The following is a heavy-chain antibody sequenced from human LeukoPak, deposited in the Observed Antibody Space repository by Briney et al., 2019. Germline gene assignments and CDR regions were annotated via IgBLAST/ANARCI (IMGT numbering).Heavy chain of an antibody. D-gene: IGHD4-17*01. Sequence: GGSLRLSCAASGFTFSSYAMHWVRQAPGKGLEWVAVISYDGSNKYYADSVKGRFTISRDNSKNILYLQMNSLRADDTAVYYCAKGLDYADNHLYWGQGTLVSVSP. J-gene: IGHJ4*02. CDR2: ISYDGSNK. CDR3: AKGLDYADNHLY. V-gene: IGHV3-30-3*01. CDR1: GFTFSSYA.